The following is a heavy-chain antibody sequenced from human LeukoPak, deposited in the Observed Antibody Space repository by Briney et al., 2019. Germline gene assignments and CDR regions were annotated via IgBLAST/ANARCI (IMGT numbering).Heavy chain of an antibody. V-gene: IGHV1-69*04. CDR1: GGTFSSYT. Sequence: GASVKVSCKASGGTFSSYTISWVRQAPGEGLEWMGRIIPILVIANYAQKFQGRVTITAGKSTSTAYMELSSLRSEDTAVYYCARDRLPITIFGVVTSSYFDYWGQGTLVTVSS. CDR3: ARDRLPITIFGVVTSSYFDY. D-gene: IGHD3-3*01. CDR2: IIPILVIA. J-gene: IGHJ4*02.